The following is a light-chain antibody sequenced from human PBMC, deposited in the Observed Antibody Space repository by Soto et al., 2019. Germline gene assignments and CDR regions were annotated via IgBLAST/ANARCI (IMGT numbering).Light chain of an antibody. CDR1: QSVSNNY. Sequence: EIGFTPVPSARSLPPAAKRTHSRSASQSVSNNYLAWYQQKPGQAPRLLIYGASNRATGIPDRFSGSGSGTDFTLTISRLEPEDFAVYYCQQYGSSGTFGQGTKVDIK. CDR2: GAS. CDR3: QQYGSSGT. J-gene: IGKJ1*01. V-gene: IGKV3-20*01.